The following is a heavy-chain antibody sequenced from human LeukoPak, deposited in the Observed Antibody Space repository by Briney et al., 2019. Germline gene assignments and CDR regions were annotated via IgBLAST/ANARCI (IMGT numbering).Heavy chain of an antibody. V-gene: IGHV3-30*18. CDR1: GFTFSSHD. J-gene: IGHJ3*02. CDR3: AKDVSTAAGQDAFDI. D-gene: IGHD6-13*01. CDR2: ISYDGGKK. Sequence: PGGSLRLSCAASGFTFSSHDMHWVRQAPGKGLEWVAIISYDGGKKDYADSVKGRFTISRDDSKNTLYLQINSLRAEDTAVYYCAKDVSTAAGQDAFDIWGQGTTVTVSS.